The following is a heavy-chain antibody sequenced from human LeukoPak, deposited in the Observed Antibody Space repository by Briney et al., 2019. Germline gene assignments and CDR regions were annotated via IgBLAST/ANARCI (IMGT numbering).Heavy chain of an antibody. CDR1: GYTFTGYY. D-gene: IGHD3-9*01. CDR3: ASPSRYYDILTGSITLDY. J-gene: IGHJ4*02. V-gene: IGHV1-2*02. CDR2: INPNSGGT. Sequence: VSVKVSCKASGYTFTGYYMHWVRQAPGQGLEWMGWINPNSGGTNYAQKFQGRVTITTDESTSTAYMELSSLRSEDTAVYYCASPSRYYDILTGSITLDYWGQGTLVTVSS.